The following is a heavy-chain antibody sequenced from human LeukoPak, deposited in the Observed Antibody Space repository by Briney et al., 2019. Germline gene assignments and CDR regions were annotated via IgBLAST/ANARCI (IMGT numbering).Heavy chain of an antibody. J-gene: IGHJ1*01. CDR2: IKQDGSEK. CDR1: GFTFSGYW. Sequence: PGGSLRLSCAASGFTFSGYWMSWVRQAPGKGLEWVANIKQDGSEKYYVDSVKGRFTISRDNAKNSVYPQMNNLRAEDTAVYYCARGVWFGDQGTLVTVSS. D-gene: IGHD3-10*01. CDR3: ARGVWF. V-gene: IGHV3-7*03.